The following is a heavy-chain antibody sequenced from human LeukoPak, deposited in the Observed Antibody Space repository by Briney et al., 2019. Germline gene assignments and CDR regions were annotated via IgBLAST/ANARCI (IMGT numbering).Heavy chain of an antibody. CDR3: ASSVRLLPHGPDAFDI. CDR1: GFTLCSYW. Sequence: GGSLRLSCAASGFTLCSYWMHWVRHAPGKGLVWVSHIKSDGRSTSYADSVKGRFTISRDNAKNTLYLKMNSQRAEDTAVYYCASSVRLLPHGPDAFDIWREGTMVTVSS. V-gene: IGHV3-74*01. D-gene: IGHD2-15*01. CDR2: IKSDGRST. J-gene: IGHJ3*02.